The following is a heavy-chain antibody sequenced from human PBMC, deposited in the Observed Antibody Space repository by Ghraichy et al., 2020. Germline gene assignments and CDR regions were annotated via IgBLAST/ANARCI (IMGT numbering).Heavy chain of an antibody. CDR3: ATGFMVRGVKPPHFDY. V-gene: IGHV1-24*01. D-gene: IGHD3-10*01. J-gene: IGHJ4*02. CDR1: GYTLTELS. CDR2: FDPEDGET. Sequence: ASVKVSRKVSGYTLTELSMHWVRQAPGKGLEWMGGFDPEDGETIYAQKFQGRVTMTEDTSTDTAYMELSSLRSEDTAVYYCATGFMVRGVKPPHFDYWGQGTLVTVSS.